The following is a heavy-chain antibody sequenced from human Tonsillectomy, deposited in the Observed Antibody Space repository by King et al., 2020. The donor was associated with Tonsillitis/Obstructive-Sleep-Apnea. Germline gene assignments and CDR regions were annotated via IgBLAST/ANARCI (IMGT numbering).Heavy chain of an antibody. Sequence: VQLVESGGGVVQPGRSLRLSCAASGFTFSSYAMHWVRQAPGKGLEWVAVISYDGSNKYYADSVKGRFTISRDNSKNTLYLQMNSLRAEDTAVYYCARGVELGYCSSTSCYWWDYWGQGTLVTVSS. J-gene: IGHJ4*02. CDR3: ARGVELGYCSSTSCYWWDY. CDR1: GFTFSSYA. D-gene: IGHD2-2*01. CDR2: ISYDGSNK. V-gene: IGHV3-30*04.